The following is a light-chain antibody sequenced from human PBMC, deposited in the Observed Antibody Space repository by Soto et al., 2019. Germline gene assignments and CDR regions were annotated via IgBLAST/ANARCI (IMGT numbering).Light chain of an antibody. V-gene: IGKV3-20*01. CDR1: QSVSSIY. J-gene: IGKJ1*01. CDR2: GAS. Sequence: EIVLTQSPGTQSLSPGERVTLSCRASQSVSSIYLAWYQQKPGQAPRLLIYGASTRATGIPDRFSGSGSGTDFTLTISRLEPEDFAVYYCQQYNNWPPRTFGQGTKGDIK. CDR3: QQYNNWPPRT.